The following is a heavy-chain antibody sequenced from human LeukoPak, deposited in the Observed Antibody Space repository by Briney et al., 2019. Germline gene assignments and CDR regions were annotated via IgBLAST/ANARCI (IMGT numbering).Heavy chain of an antibody. CDR1: GGSINSGGYF. Sequence: MPSQTLSLTCSVSGGSINSGGYFWNWVRQQPGKGLEWIGYIYYSGSTYYNPSLKGRVTISVDTSKNQFSLKLTSVTAADTALYYCARSLGYCGSTSCYRPGFDYWGQGTLVTVSS. V-gene: IGHV4-31*03. J-gene: IGHJ4*02. CDR2: IYYSGST. CDR3: ARSLGYCGSTSCYRPGFDY. D-gene: IGHD2-2*01.